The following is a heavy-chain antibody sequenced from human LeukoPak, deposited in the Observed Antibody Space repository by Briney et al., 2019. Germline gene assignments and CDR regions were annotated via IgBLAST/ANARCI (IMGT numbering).Heavy chain of an antibody. J-gene: IGHJ3*02. Sequence: SVKVSCKASGYTFTSYYMHWVRQAPGQGLEWMGGIIPIFGTANYAQKFQGRVTITADESTSTAYMELSSLRSEDTAVYYCARGAGDSSGYPPPHIWGQGTMVTVSS. CDR1: GYTFTSYY. CDR3: ARGAGDSSGYPPPHI. D-gene: IGHD3-22*01. CDR2: IIPIFGTA. V-gene: IGHV1-69*13.